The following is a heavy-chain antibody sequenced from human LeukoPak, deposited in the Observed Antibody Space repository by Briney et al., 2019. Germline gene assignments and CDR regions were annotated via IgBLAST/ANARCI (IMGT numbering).Heavy chain of an antibody. D-gene: IGHD3-3*01. V-gene: IGHV4-34*01. CDR3: ASIRITDAFDI. CDR2: INHSGVS. Sequence: SETLSLTCAVYGESISRFYWSWIRQPPGKGLEWIGEINHSGVSNYNPSLKSRVTILLDTSRNQFSLKLSSVTAADTALYYCASIRITDAFDIWGLGTMVTVSS. CDR1: GESISRFY. J-gene: IGHJ3*02.